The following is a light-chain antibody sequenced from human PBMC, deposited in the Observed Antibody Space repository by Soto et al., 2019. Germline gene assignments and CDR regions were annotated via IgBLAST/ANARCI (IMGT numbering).Light chain of an antibody. CDR2: AAS. CDR1: QDISNY. V-gene: IGKV1-27*01. CDR3: KKYTSAPWT. J-gene: IGKJ1*01. Sequence: DIQMTQSPSSLSASVGDRVTITCRASQDISNYLAWYQQKPGKVPKLLIYAASTLQSGVPSRFSGSGSGTDFTLTISSLQPEDVATYYCKKYTSAPWTFGQGTKVEIK.